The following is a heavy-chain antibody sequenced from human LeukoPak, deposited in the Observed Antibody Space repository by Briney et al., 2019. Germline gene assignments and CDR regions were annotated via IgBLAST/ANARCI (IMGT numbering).Heavy chain of an antibody. D-gene: IGHD5-18*01. Sequence: ASVKVSCKASGYTFTTYYMHWVRQAPGQGLEWMGWINTNSGGTEYAQKFQGRVTMTRDTSISTAYMELSRLRSDDTAVYYCARNSGYSYGGYYYYYMDVWGKGTTVTVSS. CDR2: INTNSGGT. CDR1: GYTFTTYY. CDR3: ARNSGYSYGGYYYYYMDV. J-gene: IGHJ6*03. V-gene: IGHV1-2*02.